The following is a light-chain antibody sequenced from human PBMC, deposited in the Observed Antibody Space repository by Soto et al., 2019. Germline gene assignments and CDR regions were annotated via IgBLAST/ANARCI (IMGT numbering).Light chain of an antibody. J-gene: IGLJ2*01. CDR1: SSDVGSYNL. V-gene: IGLV2-23*01. CDR3: CSYAGSSTLI. Sequence: QSALTQPASVSGSPGQSITISCTGTSSDVGSYNLVSWYQQHPGKAPKLMIYEGSKRPSGVSNRFSGSKSGNTASLTISGLQAEEEDDYYCCSYAGSSTLIFGGGTQLTVL. CDR2: EGS.